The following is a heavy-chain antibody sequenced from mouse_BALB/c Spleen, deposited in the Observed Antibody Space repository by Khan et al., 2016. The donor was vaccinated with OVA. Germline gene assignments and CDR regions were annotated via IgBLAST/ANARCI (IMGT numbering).Heavy chain of an antibody. CDR3: ARSTYGNFAY. Sequence: EVQGVESGGGLVKPGGSLKLSCAASGFTFSTYAMSWVRQTPEKSLEWVATISSDGDYTYYPDNVTGRFTISRDNAKNTLYLQMSSLRSEDTAMYYCARSTYGNFAYWDQGTLVTVSA. J-gene: IGHJ3*01. D-gene: IGHD2-1*01. CDR2: ISSDGDYT. V-gene: IGHV5-9-3*01. CDR1: GFTFSTYA.